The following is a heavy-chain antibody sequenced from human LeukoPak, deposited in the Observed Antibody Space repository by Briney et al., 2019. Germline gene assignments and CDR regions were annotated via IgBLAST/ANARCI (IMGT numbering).Heavy chain of an antibody. Sequence: GGSLRLSCAASGFTFSSYGMHWVRQAPGKGLEWVAVISYDGSNKYYADSVKGRFTISRDNSKNTLYLQMNSLRAEDTAVYYCAKDPRGIATAYDYWGQGTLVTVSS. D-gene: IGHD5-24*01. V-gene: IGHV3-30*18. CDR3: AKDPRGIATAYDY. CDR2: ISYDGSNK. CDR1: GFTFSSYG. J-gene: IGHJ4*02.